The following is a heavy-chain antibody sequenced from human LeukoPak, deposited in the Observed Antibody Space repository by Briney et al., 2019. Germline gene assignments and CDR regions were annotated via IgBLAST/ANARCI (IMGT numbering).Heavy chain of an antibody. CDR1: GYSFTAFY. Sequence: ASVKVSCKTSGYSFTAFYIHWVRQAPGRGLEWMGWISAYNGNTNYAQKFQGRATMTTDTSTSTAYMELRSLRSDDTALYYCARDCSGGTCYLDYWGQGTLVTVSS. J-gene: IGHJ4*02. CDR3: ARDCSGGTCYLDY. V-gene: IGHV1-18*04. CDR2: ISAYNGNT. D-gene: IGHD2-15*01.